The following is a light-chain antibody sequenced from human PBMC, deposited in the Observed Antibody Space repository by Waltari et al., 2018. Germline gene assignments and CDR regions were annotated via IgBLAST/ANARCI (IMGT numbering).Light chain of an antibody. J-gene: IGKJ4*01. CDR3: QQSHSFPLT. CDR1: QNIRSY. CDR2: AAA. Sequence: DIQMTQSPSSLSASVGDRVTITCRASQNIRSYLNWYQHKERNAPKPLIYAAASLQSRVPSRFSGSGSGTEFTLIITNLQPEDFATFVCQQSHSFPLTFGGGTKVETK. V-gene: IGKV1-39*01.